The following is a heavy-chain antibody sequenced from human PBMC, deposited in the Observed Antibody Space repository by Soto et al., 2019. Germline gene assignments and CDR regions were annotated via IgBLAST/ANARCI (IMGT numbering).Heavy chain of an antibody. CDR2: IYYSGST. J-gene: IGHJ6*02. CDR1: GGSISSYY. D-gene: IGHD3-10*01. Sequence: KTSETLSLTCTVSGGSISSYYWSWIRQPPGKGLEWIGYIYYSGSTNYNPSLKSRVTISVDTSKNQFSLKLSSVTAADTAVYYCARGFYGSGIWSGYHYYYYGMDVWGQGTTVTVSS. CDR3: ARGFYGSGIWSGYHYYYYGMDV. V-gene: IGHV4-59*01.